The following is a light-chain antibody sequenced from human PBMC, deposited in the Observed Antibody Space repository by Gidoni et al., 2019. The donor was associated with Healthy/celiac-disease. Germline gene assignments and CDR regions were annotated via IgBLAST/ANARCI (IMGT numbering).Light chain of an antibody. CDR1: QSVSSY. Sequence: EIVLTQSPATLSLSPGARATISCRASQSVSSYLAWYQQKPGQAPRLLTYDASNRATGIPARFSGSGSGTDFTLTISSLEPEDFAVYYCQQRSNWPALTFGGGTKVEIK. V-gene: IGKV3-11*01. J-gene: IGKJ4*01. CDR2: DAS. CDR3: QQRSNWPALT.